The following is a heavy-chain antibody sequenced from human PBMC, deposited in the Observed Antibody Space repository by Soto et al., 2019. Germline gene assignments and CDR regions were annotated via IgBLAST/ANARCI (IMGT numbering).Heavy chain of an antibody. CDR3: VRENYYYGMDV. CDR1: GFVFSSFW. J-gene: IGHJ6*02. V-gene: IGHV3-7*01. Sequence: GGSLRLSCATSGFVFSSFWLSWVRQAPGKGLEWVANIKQDGTETYYVDSVKGRFTISRDNAKKSLYLQMNRLRAEDTAVYYCVRENYYYGMDVWGQGTTVTVSS. CDR2: IKQDGTET.